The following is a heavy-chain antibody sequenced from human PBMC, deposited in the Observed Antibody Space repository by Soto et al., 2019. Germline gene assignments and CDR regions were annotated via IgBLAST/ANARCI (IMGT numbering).Heavy chain of an antibody. V-gene: IGHV4-59*08. CDR2: IYYSGST. J-gene: IGHJ4*02. CDR1: GGSTSSYY. CDR3: ARHTSSWFDY. Sequence: SETLSLTCSVSGGSTSSYYWSWIRQPPGKGLEWIAYIYYSGSTKYNPSLKSRVTISVDTSKNQFSLKLNSVTAADTAVYYCARHTSSWFDYWGQGTLVTVS. D-gene: IGHD6-13*01.